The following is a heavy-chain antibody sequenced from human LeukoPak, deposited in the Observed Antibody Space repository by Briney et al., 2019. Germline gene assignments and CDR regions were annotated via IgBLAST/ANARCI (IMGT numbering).Heavy chain of an antibody. CDR2: TYLCCSAA. J-gene: IGHJ6*03. CDR1: GYNLVNYW. CDR3: ARSKFYHMDV. Sequence: GDSLQIPCQASGYNLVNYWIGWVRQMPGKCLDWMGHTYLCCSAAKSSPSFEGHVSLGGDKSLNTPCFQWPNLRASGTAMLYRARSKFYHMDVWRKGTTVTISS. V-gene: IGHV5-51*01.